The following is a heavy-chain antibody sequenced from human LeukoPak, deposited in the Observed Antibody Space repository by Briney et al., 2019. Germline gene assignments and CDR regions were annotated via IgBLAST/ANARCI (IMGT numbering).Heavy chain of an antibody. D-gene: IGHD6-13*01. J-gene: IGHJ4*02. CDR2: ISSSSSYI. Sequence: GGSLRLSCAAPGFTFSSYSMNWVRQAPGKGLEWVSSISSSSSYIYYADSVKGRFTISRDNAKNSLYLQMNSLRAEDTAVYYCARDDPRIAAAGTVDYWGQGTLVTVSS. CDR1: GFTFSSYS. V-gene: IGHV3-21*01. CDR3: ARDDPRIAAAGTVDY.